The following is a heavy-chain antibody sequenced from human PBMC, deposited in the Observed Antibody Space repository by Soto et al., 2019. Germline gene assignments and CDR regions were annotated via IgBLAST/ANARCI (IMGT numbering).Heavy chain of an antibody. J-gene: IGHJ6*02. CDR3: ARDSLTGFDYYYGMDV. CDR1: GFTVSSNY. CDR2: IYSGGST. Sequence: GGSLRLSCAASGFTVSSNYMSWVRQAPGKGLEWVSVIYSGGSTYYADSVKGRFTISRDNSKNTLYLQMNSLRAEDTAVYYCARDSLTGFDYYYGMDVWGQGTTVTVSS. V-gene: IGHV3-66*01. D-gene: IGHD3-9*01.